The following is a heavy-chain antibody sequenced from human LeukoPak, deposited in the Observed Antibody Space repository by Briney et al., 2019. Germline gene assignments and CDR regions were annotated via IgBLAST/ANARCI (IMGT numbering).Heavy chain of an antibody. Sequence: SETLSLTCAVYGGSFSGYYWSWIRQPPGKGLEWIGEINHSGSTNYNPSLKSRVTISVDTSKNQFSLKLSSVTAADTAVYYCARRPYSSGIDYWGQGTLVTVSS. V-gene: IGHV4-34*01. D-gene: IGHD6-19*01. CDR2: INHSGST. CDR3: ARRPYSSGIDY. J-gene: IGHJ4*02. CDR1: GGSFSGYY.